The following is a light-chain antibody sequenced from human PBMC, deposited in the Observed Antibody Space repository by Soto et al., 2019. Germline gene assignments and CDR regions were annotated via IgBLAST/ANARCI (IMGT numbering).Light chain of an antibody. CDR3: QQYGRSSWT. CDR2: AAS. Sequence: EIVMTQSPATLSLSPGERASLSCTAGQSVSNNLAWYQQKPGQAPRLLIYAASIRATGIPSRFSGSGSGPDFTLTISRLEPEDFAVYYCQQYGRSSWTFGQGTKVHIK. J-gene: IGKJ1*01. V-gene: IGKV3-20*01. CDR1: QSVSNN.